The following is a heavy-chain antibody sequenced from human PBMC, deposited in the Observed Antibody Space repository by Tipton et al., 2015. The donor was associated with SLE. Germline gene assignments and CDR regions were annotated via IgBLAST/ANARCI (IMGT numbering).Heavy chain of an antibody. CDR2: VFDTGYT. Sequence: TLSLTCHVAGGPIRNSPYYWAWIRQTRGKRLEWIGSVFDTGYTPYNPSLEGRVSLSVDTSNNEFSLKLSSVTAADTAVYFCARQDLGRAATLTFDIWGLGTLVTVSS. CDR1: GGPIRNSPYY. D-gene: IGHD6-25*01. CDR3: ARQDLGRAATLTFDI. J-gene: IGHJ4*02. V-gene: IGHV4-39*01.